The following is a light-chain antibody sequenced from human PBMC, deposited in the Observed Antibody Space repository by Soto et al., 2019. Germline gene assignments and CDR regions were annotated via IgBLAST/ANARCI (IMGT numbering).Light chain of an antibody. CDR3: CSYAGGYIFV. CDR2: DVT. Sequence: QSVLTQPRSVSGSPGQSVTISCTETSSDVGRYNYVSWYQQHPGKAPKLIIYDVTKRPSGVPDRFSGSKSGNTASLTISGLQAEDEVDYYCCSYAGGYIFVFGTGTKVTAL. V-gene: IGLV2-11*01. J-gene: IGLJ1*01. CDR1: SSDVGRYNY.